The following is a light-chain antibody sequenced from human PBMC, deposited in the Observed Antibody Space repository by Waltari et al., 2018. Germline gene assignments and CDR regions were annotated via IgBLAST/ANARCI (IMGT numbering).Light chain of an antibody. V-gene: IGLV3-19*01. CDR2: GQD. J-gene: IGLJ2*01. CDR3: HSRDSSATRV. CDR1: SLRRFY. Sequence: SSKLTQDPAVSVALGQTVKITCQGDSLRRFYASWYQQRPGQAPVLVFYGQDDRPSGITERFSGSTSGDTAYLTITGAQADDEADYYCHSRDSSATRVFGGGTRLTV.